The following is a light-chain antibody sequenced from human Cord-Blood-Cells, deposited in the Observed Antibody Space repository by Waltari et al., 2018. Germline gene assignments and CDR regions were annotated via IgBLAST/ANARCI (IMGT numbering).Light chain of an antibody. J-gene: IGKJ1*01. CDR2: GAS. Sequence: DIVMTQSPATLSVSPGERATLSCRASQSVSSNLAWYQQKHGQAPRLLIYGASTRATGIPARFSGSGSGTEFTLTISSLQSEDFAVYYCQQYNNWPGTFGQGTKVEIK. CDR1: QSVSSN. CDR3: QQYNNWPGT. V-gene: IGKV3-15*01.